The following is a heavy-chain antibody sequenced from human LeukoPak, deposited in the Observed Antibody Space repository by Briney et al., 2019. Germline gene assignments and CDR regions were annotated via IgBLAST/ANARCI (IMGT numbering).Heavy chain of an antibody. J-gene: IGHJ4*02. CDR3: ARAPAPWAYYFDY. CDR2: IKSKTDGGTT. D-gene: IGHD3-16*01. V-gene: IGHV3-15*01. Sequence: GGSLRLSCAASGFTFDNAWMNWVRQAPGKGLEWVGRIKSKTDGGTTDYAAPVKGRFTISRDDSKNTLYLQMNSLKTEDTAVYYCARAPAPWAYYFDYWGQGTLVTVSS. CDR1: GFTFDNAW.